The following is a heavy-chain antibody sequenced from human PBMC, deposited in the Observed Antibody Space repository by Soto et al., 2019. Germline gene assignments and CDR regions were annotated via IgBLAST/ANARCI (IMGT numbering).Heavy chain of an antibody. D-gene: IGHD2-15*01. CDR2: INHSGST. CDR1: GGSFSGYY. CDR3: ASATTYCSGGTCYSRPSYYYYGLDV. V-gene: IGHV4-34*01. Sequence: SETLSLTCAVYGGSFSGYYWSWIRQPPGKGLEWIGEINHSGSTNYNPSLKSRVTISVDTSKNQFSLKLSSVTAADTAVYYCASATTYCSGGTCYSRPSYYYYGLDVWGQGTTVTVS. J-gene: IGHJ6*02.